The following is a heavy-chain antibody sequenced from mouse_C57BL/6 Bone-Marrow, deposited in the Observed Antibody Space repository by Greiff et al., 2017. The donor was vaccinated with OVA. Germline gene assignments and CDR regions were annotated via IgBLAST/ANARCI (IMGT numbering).Heavy chain of an antibody. CDR3: AREGDYDGWYFDV. D-gene: IGHD2-4*01. V-gene: IGHV1-4*01. Sequence: QVQLQQSGAELARPGASVKMSCKASGYTFTSYTMHWVKQRPGLGLEWIVYINPSSGYTKYNQKFKDKATLTADKSSSTAYMQLSSLTSEDSAVYYCAREGDYDGWYFDVWGTGTTVTVSS. CDR1: GYTFTSYT. CDR2: INPSSGYT. J-gene: IGHJ1*03.